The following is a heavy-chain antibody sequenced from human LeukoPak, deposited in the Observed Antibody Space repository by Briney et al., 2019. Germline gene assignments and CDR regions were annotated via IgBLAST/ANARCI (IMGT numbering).Heavy chain of an antibody. V-gene: IGHV3-53*01. J-gene: IGHJ4*02. CDR1: GFTVSTNY. D-gene: IGHD2-8*01. CDR2: IYGGGST. CDR3: ARAPGPSRTSGAPGD. Sequence: PGGSLRLSCAASGFTVSTNYMTWVRQAPGKGLEWVSVIYGGGSTFYADSVKGRFTISRENSKNTLYLQMNSLRAEDTAVYYCARAPGPSRTSGAPGDWGQGTLLTVSS.